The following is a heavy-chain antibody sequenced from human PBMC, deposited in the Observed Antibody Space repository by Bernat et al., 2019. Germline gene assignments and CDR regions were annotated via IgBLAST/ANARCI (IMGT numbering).Heavy chain of an antibody. CDR2: ISYDGSNK. CDR3: ARGIDSYDVYYYHGMDV. D-gene: IGHD5-12*01. J-gene: IGHJ6*02. Sequence: QVQLVESGGGVVQPGRSLRLSCAASGFTFSSYAMHWVRQAPGKGLEWVSVISYDGSNKYYADSVKGRFTISRDNSKNTLYLQMNSLRAEDTAVYYCARGIDSYDVYYYHGMDVWGQGTTVIVSS. V-gene: IGHV3-30-3*01. CDR1: GFTFSSYA.